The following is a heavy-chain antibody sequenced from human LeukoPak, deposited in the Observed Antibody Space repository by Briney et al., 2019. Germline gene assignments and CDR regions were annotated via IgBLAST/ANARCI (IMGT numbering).Heavy chain of an antibody. CDR3: TRGSIAYYYMDV. J-gene: IGHJ6*03. V-gene: IGHV4-59*01. CDR1: GGSISSYY. D-gene: IGHD3-22*01. CDR2: IYYSGST. Sequence: SETLSLTCTVSGGSISSYYWSWIRQPPGKGLEWIGNIYYSGSTNYNPSLKSRVTISVDTSKNQFSPKLSSVTAADTAVYYCTRGSIAYYYMDVWGKGTTVTISS.